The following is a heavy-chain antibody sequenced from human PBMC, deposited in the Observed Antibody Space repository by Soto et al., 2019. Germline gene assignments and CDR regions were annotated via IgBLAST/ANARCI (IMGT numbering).Heavy chain of an antibody. Sequence: QVQLVQSGAEVKKPGASVKVSCKASGYTFTNYAFSWVRQAPGQGLEWMGWISAYNGNTNYPQKLQGRVTTTTDTSTSTAYMELRRLRSDDTAVYYCARDLAAAGTFDCWGQGTLVTVSS. D-gene: IGHD6-13*01. V-gene: IGHV1-18*01. CDR3: ARDLAAAGTFDC. CDR2: ISAYNGNT. J-gene: IGHJ4*02. CDR1: GYTFTNYA.